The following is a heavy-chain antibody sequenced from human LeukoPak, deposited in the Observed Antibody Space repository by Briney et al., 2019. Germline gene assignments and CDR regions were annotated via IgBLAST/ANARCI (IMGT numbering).Heavy chain of an antibody. V-gene: IGHV4-34*01. Sequence: SETLSLTCAAYGGSFSGYYWSWIRQPPGKGLEWIGEINHSGSTNYNPSLKSRVTISVDTSTNQFSLKLSSVTAADTAVYYCARGRGIAARGEMGLYYWGQGTLVTVSS. CDR1: GGSFSGYY. D-gene: IGHD6-6*01. CDR2: INHSGST. CDR3: ARGRGIAARGEMGLYY. J-gene: IGHJ4*02.